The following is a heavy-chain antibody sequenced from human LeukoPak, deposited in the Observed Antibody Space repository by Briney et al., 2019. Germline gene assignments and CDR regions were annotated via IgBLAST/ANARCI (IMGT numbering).Heavy chain of an antibody. J-gene: IGHJ5*02. V-gene: IGHV4-39*01. D-gene: IGHD3-10*01. Sequence: SETLSLTCTVCGGSISSSSYYWGWIRQPPGKGLEWIGSIYYSGSTYYNPSLKSRVTISVDTSKNQFSLKLSSVTAADTAVYYCASLLWFGELSPVNWFDPWGQGTLVTVSS. CDR2: IYYSGST. CDR3: ASLLWFGELSPVNWFDP. CDR1: GGSISSSSYY.